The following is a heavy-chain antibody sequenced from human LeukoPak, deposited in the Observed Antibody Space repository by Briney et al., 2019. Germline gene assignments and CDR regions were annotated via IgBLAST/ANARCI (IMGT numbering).Heavy chain of an antibody. CDR2: IYDSGST. CDR1: GGSISSYY. CDR3: ARQSLSGSSLSYFDY. J-gene: IGHJ4*02. D-gene: IGHD3-22*01. Sequence: SETLSLTCSVSGGSISSYYWSWIRQPPGKGLEWIGNIYDSGSTNYNPSLKSRVTISIDTSKNQCSLKLSSVTAADTAVYYCARQSLSGSSLSYFDYWGQGTLVTVSS. V-gene: IGHV4-59*01.